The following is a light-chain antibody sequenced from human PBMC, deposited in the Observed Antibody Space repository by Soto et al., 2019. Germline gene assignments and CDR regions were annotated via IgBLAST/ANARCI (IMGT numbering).Light chain of an antibody. CDR3: CSYAGSSTFV. V-gene: IGLV2-23*03. J-gene: IGLJ1*01. CDR1: SSDVGSYNL. Sequence: QSALTQPASVSGSPGQSITISCTGTSSDVGSYNLVSWYQQHPGKAPKLMIYEGSKRPSGVSNRFSGSKSGNTASLTIYGLQAEDEADYYCCSYAGSSTFVFGNGTKVTVL. CDR2: EGS.